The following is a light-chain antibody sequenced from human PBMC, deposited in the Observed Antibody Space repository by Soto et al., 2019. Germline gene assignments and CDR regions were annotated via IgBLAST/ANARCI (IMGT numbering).Light chain of an antibody. CDR2: AAS. J-gene: IGKJ2*01. Sequence: EIVLTQSPDTLSLSPGERATLSCRASRSFASSYLAWYQQRPGQAPRLLIYAASIRATGIPDRFSGSGSATDFTITISRLEPEDSAVYFCHQYGSSPPYTFGQGNKLEIK. CDR3: HQYGSSPPYT. V-gene: IGKV3-20*01. CDR1: RSFASSY.